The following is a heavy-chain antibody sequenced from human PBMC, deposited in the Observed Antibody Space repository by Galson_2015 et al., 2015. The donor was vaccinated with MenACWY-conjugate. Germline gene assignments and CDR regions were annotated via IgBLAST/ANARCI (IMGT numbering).Heavy chain of an antibody. J-gene: IGHJ4*02. V-gene: IGHV4-59*01. CDR1: GGSLTASY. CDR2: IYYSGST. D-gene: IGHD5-18*01. Sequence: SETLSLTCRVSGGSLTASYWAWIRQPPGEGLEWIGCIYYSGSTKYSPSLNSRVTISVDTSNNQFSLKLSSVTAADTAVYYCARSPGGYSSGGQIDYWGQGTLVTVSS. CDR3: ARSPGGYSSGGQIDY.